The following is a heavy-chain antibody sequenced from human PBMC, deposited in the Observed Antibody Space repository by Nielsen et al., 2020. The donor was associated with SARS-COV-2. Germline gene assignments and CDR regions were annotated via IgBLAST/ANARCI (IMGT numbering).Heavy chain of an antibody. CDR2: INPNSGGT. CDR1: GYTFTGYY. CDR3: ARARSGGSRYWFDP. D-gene: IGHD2-15*01. Sequence: ASVKVSCKASGYTFTGYYMYWVRQAPGQGLEWMGWINPNSGGTNYAQKFQGRVTMTRDTSISTAYMELSSLRSEDTAVYYCARARSGGSRYWFDPWGQGTLVTVSS. J-gene: IGHJ5*02. V-gene: IGHV1-2*02.